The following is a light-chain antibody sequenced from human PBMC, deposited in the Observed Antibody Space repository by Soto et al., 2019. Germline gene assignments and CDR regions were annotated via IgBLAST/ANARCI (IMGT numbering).Light chain of an antibody. CDR3: SSYTSISTYV. V-gene: IGLV2-14*01. CDR2: EVS. J-gene: IGLJ1*01. CDR1: SSDVGGYNY. Sequence: QSVLTQPASVSGSLGQSITISCTGTSSDVGGYNYVSWYQQYPGKAPKVIICEVSNRPSGVSNRFFGSKSGNTASLTISGLQPEDEADYYCSSYTSISTYVFGTGTKVTVL.